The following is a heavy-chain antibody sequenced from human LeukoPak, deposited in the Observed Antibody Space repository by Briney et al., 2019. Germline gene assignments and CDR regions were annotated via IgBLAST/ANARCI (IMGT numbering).Heavy chain of an antibody. V-gene: IGHV4-31*03. Sequence: PSQTRSLTCTVSGGSISRDGHYWSWIRQYPGKGLESIGSVSSSWTTTYNPSLKSRVTISLDTSQNQFSLNLRSLTAADTAVYYCAREVVRDAFDIWGQGTMVTVSS. CDR3: AREVVRDAFDI. CDR2: VSSSWTT. D-gene: IGHD2-15*01. J-gene: IGHJ3*02. CDR1: GGSISRDGHY.